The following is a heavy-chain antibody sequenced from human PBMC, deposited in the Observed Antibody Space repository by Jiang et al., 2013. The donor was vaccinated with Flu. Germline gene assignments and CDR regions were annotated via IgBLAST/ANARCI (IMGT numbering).Heavy chain of an antibody. CDR2: IYYSGST. J-gene: IGHJ2*01. V-gene: IGHV4-39*01. CDR3: ASPYDILTGYSKGPDWYFDL. D-gene: IGHD3-9*01. CDR1: GGSISSSSYY. Sequence: TVSGGSISSSSYYWGWIRQPPGKGLEWIGSIYYSGSTYYNPSLKSRVTISVDTSKNQFSLKLSSVTAADTAVYYCASPYDILTGYSKGPDWYFDLWGRGTLVTVSS.